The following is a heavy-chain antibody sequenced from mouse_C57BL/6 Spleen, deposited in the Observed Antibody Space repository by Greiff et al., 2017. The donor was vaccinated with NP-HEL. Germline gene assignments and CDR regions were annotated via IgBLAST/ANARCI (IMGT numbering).Heavy chain of an antibody. CDR1: GYTFTSYW. V-gene: IGHV1-50*01. CDR3: ARKGMAYAMDY. CDR2: IDPSDSYT. Sequence: QVQLQQPGAELVKPGASVKLSCKASGYTFTSYWMQWVKQRPGQGLEWIGEIDPSDSYTNYNQKFKGKATLTVDTSSSTAYMQLSSLTSEDSAVYYCARKGMAYAMDYWGQGTSGTVSS. J-gene: IGHJ4*01. D-gene: IGHD2-10*02.